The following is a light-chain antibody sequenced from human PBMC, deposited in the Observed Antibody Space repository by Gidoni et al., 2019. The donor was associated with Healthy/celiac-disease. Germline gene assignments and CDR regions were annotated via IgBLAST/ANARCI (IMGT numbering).Light chain of an antibody. CDR3: QQYNSYRT. J-gene: IGKJ1*01. CDR1: QSISSW. Sequence: DIQMTQSPSTLSASVGDRVTIPCRASQSISSWFAWYQQKPGKAPKLLIYKASSLESGVPSRFSGSGSGTEFTLTISSLQPDDFATYYYQQYNSYRTFGQGTKVEIK. V-gene: IGKV1-5*03. CDR2: KAS.